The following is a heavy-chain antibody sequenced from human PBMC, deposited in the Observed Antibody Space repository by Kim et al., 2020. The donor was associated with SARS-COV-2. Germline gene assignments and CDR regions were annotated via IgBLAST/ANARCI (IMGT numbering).Heavy chain of an antibody. CDR1: GFTFSDYY. CDR2: ISSSSSYT. V-gene: IGHV3-11*06. J-gene: IGHJ4*02. Sequence: GGSLRLSCAASGFTFSDYYMSWIRQAPGKGLEWVSYISSSSSYTNYADSVKGRFTISRDNAKNSLYLQMNSLRAEDTAVYYCASSESYSGYEFSFDYWGQGTLVTVSS. D-gene: IGHD5-12*01. CDR3: ASSESYSGYEFSFDY.